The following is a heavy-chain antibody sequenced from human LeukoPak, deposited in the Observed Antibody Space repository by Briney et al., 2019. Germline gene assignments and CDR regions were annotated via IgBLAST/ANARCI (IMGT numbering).Heavy chain of an antibody. D-gene: IGHD5-12*01. CDR1: GYTFTGYY. J-gene: IGHJ4*02. CDR3: ARDTHSGYEFAYDY. CDR2: INPNSGGT. Sequence: ASVKVSCKASGYTFTGYYMHWVRQAPGHGLEWMGRINPNSGGTNYAQKFQGRLTMTRDTDIGTAEMELSRLRSDDTDVYYCARDTHSGYEFAYDYWGQGTLVTVSS. V-gene: IGHV1-2*05.